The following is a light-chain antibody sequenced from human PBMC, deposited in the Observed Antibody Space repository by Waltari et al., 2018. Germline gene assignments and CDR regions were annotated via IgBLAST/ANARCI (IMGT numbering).Light chain of an antibody. CDR2: KDS. V-gene: IGLV3-25*03. CDR1: ALPKKY. J-gene: IGLJ2*01. CDR3: QSADSSGTYVV. Sequence: SYELTQPPSVSVSPGKTARITCSGDALPKKYAYWYQQTPGKAPVLVIYKDSERPSGHHERFSGSSSGTTVTLTSIGVQAEDEADYYCQSADSSGTYVVFGGGTKLTVL.